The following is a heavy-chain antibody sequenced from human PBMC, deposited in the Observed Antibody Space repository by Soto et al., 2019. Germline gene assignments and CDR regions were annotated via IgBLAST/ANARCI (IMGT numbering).Heavy chain of an antibody. CDR3: AKEDPQFGGYFDY. CDR1: GFTFSSYG. D-gene: IGHD3-10*01. CDR2: ISYDGSNK. J-gene: IGHJ4*02. Sequence: QVQLVESGGGVVQPGRSLRLSCAASGFTFSSYGMHWVRQAPGKGLEWVAVISYDGSNKYYADSVKGRFTISRDNSKNTLYLQMNSLRAEDTAVYYCAKEDPQFGGYFDYWGQGTLVTVSS. V-gene: IGHV3-30*18.